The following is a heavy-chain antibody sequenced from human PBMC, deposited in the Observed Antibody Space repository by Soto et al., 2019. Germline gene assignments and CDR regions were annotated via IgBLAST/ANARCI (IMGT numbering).Heavy chain of an antibody. Sequence: GGSLRLSCAASGFTFSDYYMSWIRQAPGKGLEWVSYISSSGSTIYYADSVKGRFTISRDNAKNSLYLQMNSLRAEDTAVYYCVKILQYSYGLPHWGQGTLVTVS. J-gene: IGHJ4*02. D-gene: IGHD5-18*01. CDR2: ISSSGSTI. V-gene: IGHV3-11*01. CDR3: VKILQYSYGLPH. CDR1: GFTFSDYY.